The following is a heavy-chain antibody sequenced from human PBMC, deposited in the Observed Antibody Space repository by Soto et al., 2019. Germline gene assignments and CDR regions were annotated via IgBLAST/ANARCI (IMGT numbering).Heavy chain of an antibody. CDR3: ARGPSGDKVDS. J-gene: IGHJ4*02. Sequence: QVQLQESSPGLVKPSQTLSLTCTVSGGSISTVDYWWSWIRQSPDTGLEWIGHIYDGGRTYNNPSLEIRVTMSVDTSKSQLSLTLSSVSAADTAVYYCARGPSGDKVDSWGQGTLVTVSS. CDR1: GGSISTVDYW. CDR2: IYDGGRT. D-gene: IGHD7-27*01. V-gene: IGHV4-30-4*01.